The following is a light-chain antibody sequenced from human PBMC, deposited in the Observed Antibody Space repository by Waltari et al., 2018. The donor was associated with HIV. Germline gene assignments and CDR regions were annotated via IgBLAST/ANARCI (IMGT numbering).Light chain of an antibody. J-gene: IGLJ1*01. CDR2: EVN. V-gene: IGLV2-8*01. Sequence: SALTQPPSASGSVGQSVSISCTGTRSDVGSSAYVPWYQQHPGKAPKVIIYEVNKRPSGVPHRFSGSKSGNTASLTVAGLQADDEADYFCSSYGGTDTYVFGSGTKVSVL. CDR3: SSYGGTDTYV. CDR1: RSDVGSSAY.